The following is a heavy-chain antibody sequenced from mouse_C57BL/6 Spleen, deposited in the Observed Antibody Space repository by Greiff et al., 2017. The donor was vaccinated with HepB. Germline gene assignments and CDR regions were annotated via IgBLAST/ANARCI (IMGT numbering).Heavy chain of an antibody. CDR3: ARSSGSSYGWYFDV. J-gene: IGHJ1*03. Sequence: VQLQQSGPELVKPGASVKIPCKASGYTFTDYNMDWVKQSHGKSLEWIGDINPNNGGTIYNQKFKGKATLTVDKSSSTAYMELRSLTSEDTAVYDCARSSGSSYGWYFDVWGTGTTVTVSS. D-gene: IGHD1-1*01. CDR1: GYTFTDYN. V-gene: IGHV1-18*01. CDR2: INPNNGGT.